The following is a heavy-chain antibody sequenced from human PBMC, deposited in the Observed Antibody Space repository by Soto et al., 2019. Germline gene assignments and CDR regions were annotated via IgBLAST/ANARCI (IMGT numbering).Heavy chain of an antibody. D-gene: IGHD5-12*01. Sequence: QVQLVQSGAEVKKPGASVKISCEASGYSFTSQYVHWVRQAPGQGLEWMGIINPNGGSTTYAQKFEGGGNKTGDTATSTVYGERGRLPSEAPAFFYGAGDRGLRRGGGGTEPLDIWGQGTMVTVAS. CDR1: GYSFTSQY. CDR2: INPNGGST. CDR3: AGDRGLRRGGGGTEPLDI. J-gene: IGHJ3*02. V-gene: IGHV1-46*03.